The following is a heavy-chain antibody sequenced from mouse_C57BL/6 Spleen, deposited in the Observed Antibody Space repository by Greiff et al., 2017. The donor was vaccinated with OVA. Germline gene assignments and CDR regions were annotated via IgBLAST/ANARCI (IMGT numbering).Heavy chain of an antibody. Sequence: EVKLMESGGGLVQPGGSLKLSCAASGFTFSDYGMAWVRQDPRKGPEWVAFISNLAYSIYYADTVTGRFTISRENAKNTLYLEMSSLRSEDTAMYYCARRDYGSSDWYFDVWGTGTTVTVSS. CDR3: ARRDYGSSDWYFDV. CDR1: GFTFSDYG. D-gene: IGHD1-1*01. V-gene: IGHV5-15*01. CDR2: ISNLAYSI. J-gene: IGHJ1*03.